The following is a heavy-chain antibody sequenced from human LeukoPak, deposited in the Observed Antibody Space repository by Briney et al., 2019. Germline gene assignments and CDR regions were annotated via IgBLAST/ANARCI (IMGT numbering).Heavy chain of an antibody. CDR2: FDPEDGET. J-gene: IGHJ3*02. CDR3: ATRITIFGVVIQPDAFDI. V-gene: IGHV1-24*01. CDR1: GYTLTELS. D-gene: IGHD3-3*01. Sequence: ASVKVSCKVSGYTLTELSMHWVRRAPGKGLEWMGGFDPEDGETIYAQKFQGRVTMTEDTSTDTAYMELSSLRSEDTAVYYCATRITIFGVVIQPDAFDIWGQGTMVTVSS.